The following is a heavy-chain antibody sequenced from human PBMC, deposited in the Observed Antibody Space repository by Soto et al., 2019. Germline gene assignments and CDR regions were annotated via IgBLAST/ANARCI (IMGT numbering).Heavy chain of an antibody. CDR1: GYDLSNTW. CDR2: MNSDRSGI. D-gene: IGHD3-16*01. Sequence: GGSLRLSCAAYGYDLSNTWIQWLRQVHGKGLVWVSSMNSDRSGITDADSVKGRFTTSRDNAKNTLYLQMSSLRVEDTAVYYCATDWSYTIYYWGHGTPVTVSS. J-gene: IGHJ4*01. V-gene: IGHV3-74*01. CDR3: ATDWSYTIYY.